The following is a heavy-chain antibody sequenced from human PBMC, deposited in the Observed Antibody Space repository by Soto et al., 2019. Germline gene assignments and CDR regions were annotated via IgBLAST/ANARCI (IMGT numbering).Heavy chain of an antibody. Sequence: QVQLQESGPGLVKPSQTLSLTCTVSGGSISSGGYYWGGIRKPPGRGLEWMGYIYYSGSTYYNPSLESRVTISVDTSKNQFSLKLSSVTAADTAVYYCARDRHTTAYGYYYGMDVWGQGTTVTVSS. D-gene: IGHD4-17*01. J-gene: IGHJ6*02. V-gene: IGHV4-31*03. CDR3: ARDRHTTAYGYYYGMDV. CDR2: IYYSGST. CDR1: GGSISSGGYY.